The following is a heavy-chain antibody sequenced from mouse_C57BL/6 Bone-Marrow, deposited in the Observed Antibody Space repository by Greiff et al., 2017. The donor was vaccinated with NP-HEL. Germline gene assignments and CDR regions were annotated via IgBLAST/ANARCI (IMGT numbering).Heavy chain of an antibody. J-gene: IGHJ2*01. D-gene: IGHD2-4*01. Sequence: VQLKESGPELVKPGASVKISCKASGYSFTGYYMHWVKQSHGNILDWIGYIYPYNGVSSYNQKFKGKATLTVDKSSSTAYMELRSLTSEDSAVYYCARDGDYDEYYFDYWGQGTTLTVSS. V-gene: IGHV1-31*01. CDR2: IYPYNGVS. CDR1: GYSFTGYY. CDR3: ARDGDYDEYYFDY.